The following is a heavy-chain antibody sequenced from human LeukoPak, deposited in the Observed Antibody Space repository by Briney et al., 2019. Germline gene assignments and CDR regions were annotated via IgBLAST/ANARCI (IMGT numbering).Heavy chain of an antibody. CDR1: GYSFTSYW. Sequence: GESLKISCKGSGYSFTSYWIGWVRQMPGKGLEWMGIIYPGDSDTRYSPSFQGQVTISADKSISTAYLQWSSLKASDTAMYYCARAMRDCRSTSCYGSNWFDPWGQGTLVTVSS. D-gene: IGHD2-2*01. CDR2: IYPGDSDT. J-gene: IGHJ5*02. CDR3: ARAMRDCRSTSCYGSNWFDP. V-gene: IGHV5-51*01.